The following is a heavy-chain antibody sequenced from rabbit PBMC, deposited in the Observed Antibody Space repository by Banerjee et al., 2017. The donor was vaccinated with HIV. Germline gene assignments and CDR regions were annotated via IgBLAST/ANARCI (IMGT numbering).Heavy chain of an antibody. Sequence: QSLEESGGDLVQPGASLTLTCTASGFDFSGNYWICWVRQAPGKGLEWIACINSNTGNTVYASWAKGPFTISKTSSTTVTLKMTSLTAADTATYFCARASVGVGGYGYWDLWGQGTLVTVS. J-gene: IGHJ6*01. CDR2: INSNTGNT. V-gene: IGHV1S40*01. CDR1: GFDFSGNYW. D-gene: IGHD6-1*01. CDR3: ARASVGVGGYGYWDL.